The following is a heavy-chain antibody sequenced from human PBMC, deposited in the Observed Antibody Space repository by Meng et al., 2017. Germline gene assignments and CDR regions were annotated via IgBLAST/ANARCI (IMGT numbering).Heavy chain of an antibody. CDR2: ISAYNGNT. CDR1: GYTFTSYG. Sequence: ASVKVSCKASGYTFTSYGISWVRQAPGQGLEWMGWISAYNGNTNYAQKLQGRVTMTTDTSTSIAYMELRSLRSDDTAVYYCAREADVDTAMVAFDYWGQGTLVTVSS. CDR3: AREADVDTAMVAFDY. J-gene: IGHJ4*02. D-gene: IGHD5-18*01. V-gene: IGHV1-18*01.